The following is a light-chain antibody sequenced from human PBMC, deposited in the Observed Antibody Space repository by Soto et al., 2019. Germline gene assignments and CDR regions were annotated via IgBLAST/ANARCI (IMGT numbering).Light chain of an antibody. CDR2: EVT. CDR1: TSDIGDYKY. Sequence: QSALTQPASVSGSPGQSIXISCSGPTSDIGDYKYVSWYQQHPGKPPKLMIYEVTNRPSGISERFSGSKSGNRASLTISGLRAEDEADYYCSSNTTRRSWVFGGGTKLTVL. CDR3: SSNTTRRSWV. J-gene: IGLJ3*02. V-gene: IGLV2-14*01.